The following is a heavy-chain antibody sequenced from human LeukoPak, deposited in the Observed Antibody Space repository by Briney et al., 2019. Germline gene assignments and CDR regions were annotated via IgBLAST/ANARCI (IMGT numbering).Heavy chain of an antibody. Sequence: PWASVKVSCKTSGSTFIGYYMHWVREAPGQGLQCMGWINPNSGGTNYAQKFQGRVTMTRDTSISTAYMELSRLRSDDTAVYYCAIFNSHTYYHFDYWGQGTQVTVSS. J-gene: IGHJ4*02. CDR2: INPNSGGT. V-gene: IGHV1-2*02. D-gene: IGHD1-26*01. CDR1: GSTFIGYY. CDR3: AIFNSHTYYHFDY.